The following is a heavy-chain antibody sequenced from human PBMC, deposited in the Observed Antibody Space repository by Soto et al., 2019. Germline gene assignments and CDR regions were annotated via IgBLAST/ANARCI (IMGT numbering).Heavy chain of an antibody. D-gene: IGHD4-17*01. CDR3: AKDYGDYEDYYYGMDV. J-gene: IGHJ6*02. Sequence: PGGSLRLSCAASGFTFSSYGMHWVRQAPGKGLEWVAVISYDGSNKYYADSVKGRFTISRDNSKNTLYLQMNSLRAEDTAVYYCAKDYGDYEDYYYGMDVWGQGTTVTV. CDR1: GFTFSSYG. CDR2: ISYDGSNK. V-gene: IGHV3-30*18.